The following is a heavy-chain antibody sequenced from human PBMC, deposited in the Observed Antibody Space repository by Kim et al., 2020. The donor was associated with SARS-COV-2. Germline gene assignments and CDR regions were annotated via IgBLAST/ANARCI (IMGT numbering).Heavy chain of an antibody. CDR3: ASENIPGLLWFGELLHHSYGMDV. Sequence: ASVKVSCKASGYTFTSYAMHWVRQAPGQRLEWMGWINAGNGNTKYSQKFQGRVTITRDTSASTAYMELSSLRSEDTAVYYCASENIPGLLWFGELLHHSYGMDVWGQGTTVTVSS. CDR2: INAGNGNT. V-gene: IGHV1-3*01. D-gene: IGHD3-10*01. J-gene: IGHJ6*02. CDR1: GYTFTSYA.